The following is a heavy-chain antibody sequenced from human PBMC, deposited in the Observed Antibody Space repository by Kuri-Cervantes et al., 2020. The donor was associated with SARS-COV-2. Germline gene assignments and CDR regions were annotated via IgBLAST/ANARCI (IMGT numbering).Heavy chain of an antibody. CDR1: GFTFSSYS. Sequence: GESLKISCAASGFTFSSYSMNWVRQAPGKGLERVSSISSSSSYIYYADSVKGRFTISRDNAKNSLYLQMNSLRAEDTAVYYCARLPTVTTPHYYYYYMDVWGKGTTVTVSS. CDR2: ISSSSSYI. J-gene: IGHJ6*03. D-gene: IGHD4-11*01. CDR3: ARLPTVTTPHYYYYYMDV. V-gene: IGHV3-21*01.